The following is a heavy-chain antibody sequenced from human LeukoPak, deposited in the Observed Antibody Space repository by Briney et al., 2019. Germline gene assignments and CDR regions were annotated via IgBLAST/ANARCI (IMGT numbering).Heavy chain of an antibody. Sequence: SVKVSCKASGGTFSSYAISWVRQAPGQGLEWMGGIIPIFGTANYAQKFQGRVTITADESTRTAYMELSSLRSEDTVVYYCARGGGDYDSSSRGYYFDYWGQGTLVTVSS. V-gene: IGHV1-69*13. CDR2: IIPIFGTA. CDR3: ARGGGDYDSSSRGYYFDY. CDR1: GGTFSSYA. D-gene: IGHD3-22*01. J-gene: IGHJ4*02.